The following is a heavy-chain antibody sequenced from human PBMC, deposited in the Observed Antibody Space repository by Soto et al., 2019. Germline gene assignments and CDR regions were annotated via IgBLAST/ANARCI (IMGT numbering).Heavy chain of an antibody. Sequence: QVQLVQSGAEVKKPGASVKVSCKASGYTFTSYAMHWVRQAPGQRREWMGWINAGNGNTKYSQKFQGRVTITRDTSASTDYMELSSLRSEDTAVYYGARTIVVVPAAIDYWGQGTLVTVSS. CDR2: INAGNGNT. D-gene: IGHD2-2*01. CDR3: ARTIVVVPAAIDY. CDR1: GYTFTSYA. J-gene: IGHJ4*02. V-gene: IGHV1-3*01.